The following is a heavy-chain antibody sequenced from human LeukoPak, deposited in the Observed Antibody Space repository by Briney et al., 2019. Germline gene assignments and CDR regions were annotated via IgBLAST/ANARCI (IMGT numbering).Heavy chain of an antibody. CDR2: IYHSGST. Sequence: SGTLSLTCAVSGGSISSSNWWSWVRQPPGKGLEWIGEIYHSGSTNYNPSLKSRVTISVDTSKNQFSLKLSSVTAADTAVYYCARIAARPGGVDYWGQGTLVTVSS. V-gene: IGHV4-4*02. J-gene: IGHJ4*02. D-gene: IGHD6-6*01. CDR1: GGSISSSNW. CDR3: ARIAARPGGVDY.